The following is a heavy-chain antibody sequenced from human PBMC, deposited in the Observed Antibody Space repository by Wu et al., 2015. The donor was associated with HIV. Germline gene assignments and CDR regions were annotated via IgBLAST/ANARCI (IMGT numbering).Heavy chain of an antibody. V-gene: IGHV1-18*01. D-gene: IGHD3-22*01. Sequence: QVQLVQSGAEVKKPGASVKVACKSSGYIFTDYGINWVRQAPGEGLEWMGWISAQNGNTKYAQKFQGRVTMTTETSASTAYMELRSLRSDDTAVYFCARGHYYDSSSSPMYWGPGTRVTVSS. CDR2: ISAQNGNT. J-gene: IGHJ4*02. CDR1: GYIFTDYG. CDR3: ARGHYYDSSSSPMY.